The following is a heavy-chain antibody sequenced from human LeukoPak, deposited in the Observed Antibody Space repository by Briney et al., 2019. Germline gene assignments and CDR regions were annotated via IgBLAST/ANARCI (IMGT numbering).Heavy chain of an antibody. J-gene: IGHJ4*02. Sequence: PSETLSLTCTVSGGSFSGYYWRWIRQPPGKGLEWIGEINHSGNPNYNPSLKSRHTISVDTSRNQLSLKLSSVTAADTGVYYCARGLTHWGQGTLVTVSS. V-gene: IGHV4-34*01. CDR3: ARGLTH. CDR2: INHSGNP. CDR1: GGSFSGYY.